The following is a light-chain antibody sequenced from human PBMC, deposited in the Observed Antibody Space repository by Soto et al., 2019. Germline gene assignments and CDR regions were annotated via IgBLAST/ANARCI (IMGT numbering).Light chain of an antibody. J-gene: IGKJ2*01. CDR2: AAS. CDR1: RSITTY. Sequence: IQMTQSPSSLSASVGDRVTITCRASRSITTYLNWYQQKPGKAPKLLISAASNLQSGVPSRFSGSGSGTDFTLTISSLQPEDFASYYCQQSYNAPMYTFGQGTKLE. V-gene: IGKV1-39*01. CDR3: QQSYNAPMYT.